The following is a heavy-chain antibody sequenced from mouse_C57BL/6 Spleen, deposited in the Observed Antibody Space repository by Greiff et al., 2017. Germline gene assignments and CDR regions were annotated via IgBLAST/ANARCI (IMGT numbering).Heavy chain of an antibody. V-gene: IGHV1-15*01. CDR2: IDPETGGT. D-gene: IGHD1-1*01. Sequence: QVQLQQSGAELVRPGASVTLSCKASGYTFTDYEMHWVKQTPVHGLEWIGAIDPETGGTAYNQTFKGKAILTADKSSSTAYMELRSLTSEDSAVYYCTRALRYSFDYWGQGTTLTVSS. CDR3: TRALRYSFDY. CDR1: GYTFTDYE. J-gene: IGHJ2*01.